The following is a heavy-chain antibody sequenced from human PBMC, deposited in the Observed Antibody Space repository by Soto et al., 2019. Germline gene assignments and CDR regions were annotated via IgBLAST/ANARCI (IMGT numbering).Heavy chain of an antibody. CDR3: ARGGIAAAAPPDY. J-gene: IGHJ4*02. CDR1: GGSIISHY. CDR2: IYYSGST. Sequence: PSETLSLTCTVSGGSIISHYWSWIRQHPGKGLEWIGYIYYSGSTYYNPSLKSRVTISVDTSKNQFSLKLSSVTAADTAVYYCARGGIAAAAPPDYWGQGTLVTVSS. V-gene: IGHV4-59*06. D-gene: IGHD6-13*01.